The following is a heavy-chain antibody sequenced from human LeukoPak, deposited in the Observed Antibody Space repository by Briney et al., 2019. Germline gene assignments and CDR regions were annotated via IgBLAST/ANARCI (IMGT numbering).Heavy chain of an antibody. J-gene: IGHJ4*02. D-gene: IGHD6-13*01. CDR2: ISGSGGST. CDR3: AKSPGYSSSWYDY. Sequence: GGSLRLSCAASGFTFSNYGMSWVRQAPGKGLEWVSAISGSGGSTYYADSVKGRFTISRDNSKNTLYLQMNSLRAEDTAVYYCAKSPGYSSSWYDYWGQGTLVTVSS. V-gene: IGHV3-23*01. CDR1: GFTFSNYG.